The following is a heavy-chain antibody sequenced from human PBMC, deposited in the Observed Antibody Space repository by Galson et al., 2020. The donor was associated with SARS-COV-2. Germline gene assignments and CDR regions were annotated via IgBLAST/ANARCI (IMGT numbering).Heavy chain of an antibody. CDR2: IFHSGGT. CDR3: ARARGDVTFFDN. J-gene: IGHJ4*02. D-gene: IGHD3-3*02. V-gene: IGHV4-34*12. CDR1: GGAFNGFY. Sequence: SETLSLTCAVSGGAFNGFYWSWIRQPPGKGLEWIGEIFHSGGTRYSPSLKSRVAMSVDTSKNEVSLKLDSVTAADTAVYFCARARGDVTFFDNWGQGTLVAVSS.